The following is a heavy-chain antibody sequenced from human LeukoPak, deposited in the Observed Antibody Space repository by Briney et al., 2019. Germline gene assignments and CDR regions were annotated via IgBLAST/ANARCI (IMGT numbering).Heavy chain of an antibody. Sequence: PSETLSLTCTVSGGSISSGGYYWSWIRQHPGKGLEWIGYIYYSGSTYYNPSLKSRVTISVDTSKNQFSLKLSSVTAADTAVYYCARDSKWQTMVRGAHYYYGMDVWGQGTTVTVSS. CDR1: GGSISSGGYY. CDR2: IYYSGST. V-gene: IGHV4-31*03. D-gene: IGHD3-10*01. CDR3: ARDSKWQTMVRGAHYYYGMDV. J-gene: IGHJ6*02.